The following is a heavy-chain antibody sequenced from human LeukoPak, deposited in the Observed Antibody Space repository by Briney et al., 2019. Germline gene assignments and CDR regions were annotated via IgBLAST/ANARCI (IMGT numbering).Heavy chain of an antibody. Sequence: PGGSLRLSCAASGFTFSSYAMSWVRQAPGKGLEWVSGISGSGGSTYYADFVKGRFTISRDNSKNTLYLQMNSLRAEDTAVYYCAKDRGVTIFGVVTPEYFDYWGQGTLVTVSS. CDR1: GFTFSSYA. D-gene: IGHD3-3*01. V-gene: IGHV3-23*01. J-gene: IGHJ4*02. CDR2: ISGSGGST. CDR3: AKDRGVTIFGVVTPEYFDY.